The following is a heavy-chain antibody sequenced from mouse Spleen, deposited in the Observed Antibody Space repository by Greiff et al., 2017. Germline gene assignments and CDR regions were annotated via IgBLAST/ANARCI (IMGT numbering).Heavy chain of an antibody. V-gene: IGHV3-2*02. Sequence: DVQLQESGPGLVKPSQSLSLTCTVTGYSITSDYAWNWIRQFPGNKLEWMGYISYSGSTSYNPSLKSRISITRDTSKNQFFLQLNSVTTEDTATYYCARYKVRYYAMDYWGQGTSVTVSS. J-gene: IGHJ4*01. CDR3: ARYKVRYYAMDY. CDR1: GYSITSDYA. CDR2: ISYSGST. D-gene: IGHD2-14*01.